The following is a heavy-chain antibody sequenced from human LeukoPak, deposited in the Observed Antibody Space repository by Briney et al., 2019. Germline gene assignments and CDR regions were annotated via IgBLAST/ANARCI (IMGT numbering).Heavy chain of an antibody. J-gene: IGHJ4*02. Sequence: GASVKVSCKASGGTFSSYAISWVRQAPGQGIEWMGGIIPIFGTANYAQKFQGRVTITADESTSTAYVELSSLRSEDTAVYYCARDSDGYYYDSSGYYPFDYWGQGTLVTVSS. CDR3: ARDSDGYYYDSSGYYPFDY. D-gene: IGHD3-22*01. CDR1: GGTFSSYA. V-gene: IGHV1-69*13. CDR2: IIPIFGTA.